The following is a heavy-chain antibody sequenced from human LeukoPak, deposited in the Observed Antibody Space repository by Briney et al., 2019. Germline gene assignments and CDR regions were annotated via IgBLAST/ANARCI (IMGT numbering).Heavy chain of an antibody. CDR1: GFTLSSYS. CDR3: ARLVSRIALAGADY. CDR2: ISSSSTYI. D-gene: IGHD6-19*01. V-gene: IGHV3-21*06. Sequence: GGSLRLSCAASGFTLSSYSMNWVRQAPGKGLEWVSSISSSSTYIYYADSVKGRFTVSRDNAESSLYLQMNSLRAEDTAVYYCARLVSRIALAGADYWGQGTLVTVSS. J-gene: IGHJ4*02.